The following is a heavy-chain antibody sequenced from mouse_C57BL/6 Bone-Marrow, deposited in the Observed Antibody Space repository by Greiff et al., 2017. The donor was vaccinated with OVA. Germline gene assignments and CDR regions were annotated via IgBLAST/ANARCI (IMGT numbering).Heavy chain of an antibody. Sequence: VKLVESGPGLVAPSQSLSITCTVSGFSFTSYGVDWVRQPPGKGLEWLGVIWGGGSTNYNSALMSRLRCIKDNSKSQGFLKMNILQTDDTAMYYCAKHGSSWGYYAMDYWGQGTSVTVSS. CDR2: IWGGGST. D-gene: IGHD1-1*01. V-gene: IGHV2-9*01. CDR1: GFSFTSYG. J-gene: IGHJ4*01. CDR3: AKHGSSWGYYAMDY.